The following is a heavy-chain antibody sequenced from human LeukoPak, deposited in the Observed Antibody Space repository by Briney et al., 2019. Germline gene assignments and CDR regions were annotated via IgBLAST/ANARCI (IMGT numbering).Heavy chain of an antibody. CDR2: IYYSGST. Sequence: SETLSLTCTVSGGSISSSSYYWGWIRQPPGKGLEWIGSIYYSGSTYYNPSLKSRVTISVDTSKNQFSLKLSSVTAADTAVYYCAREEAEIDYWGQGTLVTVSS. V-gene: IGHV4-39*07. CDR3: AREEAEIDY. CDR1: GGSISSSSYY. J-gene: IGHJ4*02.